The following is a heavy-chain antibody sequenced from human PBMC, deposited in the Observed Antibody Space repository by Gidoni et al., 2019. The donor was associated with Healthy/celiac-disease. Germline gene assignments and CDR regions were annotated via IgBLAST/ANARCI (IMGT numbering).Heavy chain of an antibody. D-gene: IGHD5-18*01. J-gene: IGHJ4*02. CDR2: ISSSSSYI. V-gene: IGHV3-21*01. CDR1: GFTFSSYS. Sequence: EVQLVESGGGLVKPGGSLRLSCAASGFTFSSYSMHWVRQAPGKGLEWVSSISSSSSYIYYADSVKGRFTISRDNAKNSLYLQMNSLRAEDTAVYYCARAGYSYDYYYFDYWGQGTLVTVSS. CDR3: ARAGYSYDYYYFDY.